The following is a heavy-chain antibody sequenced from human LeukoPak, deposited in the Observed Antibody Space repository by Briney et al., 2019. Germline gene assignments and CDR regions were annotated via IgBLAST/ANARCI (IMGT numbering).Heavy chain of an antibody. D-gene: IGHD2-15*01. CDR1: GFTFSDYY. CDR3: ARGPPIYCSGGSCYDY. Sequence: GGSLRLSCAASGFTFSDYYMSWLRQAPGRGLEWVSYISSSGSTIYYADSVKGRFTISRDNAKNSLYLQMNSLRAEDTAVYYCARGPPIYCSGGSCYDYWGQGTLVTVSS. J-gene: IGHJ4*02. V-gene: IGHV3-11*01. CDR2: ISSSGSTI.